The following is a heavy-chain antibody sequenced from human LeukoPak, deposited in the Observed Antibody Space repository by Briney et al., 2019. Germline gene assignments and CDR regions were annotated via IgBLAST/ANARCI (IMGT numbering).Heavy chain of an antibody. CDR3: ARDPYYYDSTGGYYFDY. CDR1: GFTFDDYG. CDR2: INWNGGST. J-gene: IGHJ4*02. Sequence: PGGSLRLSCAASGFTFDDYGMSWVRQAPGKGLEWGSGINWNGGSTGYADSVKGRFTISRDNAKNSLYLQMNSLRAEDTALYYCARDPYYYDSTGGYYFDYWGQGTLVTVSS. D-gene: IGHD3-22*01. V-gene: IGHV3-20*04.